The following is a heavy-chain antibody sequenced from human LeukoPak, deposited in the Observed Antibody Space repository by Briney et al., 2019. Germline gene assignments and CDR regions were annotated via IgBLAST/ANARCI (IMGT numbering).Heavy chain of an antibody. CDR2: IIPIFGTA. D-gene: IGHD2-2*01. Sequence: SVKVSCKASGGTFSSYAISWVRQAPGQGLEWMGGIIPIFGTANYAQKFQGRVTITTDESTSTAYMELSSLRSEDTAVYYCARAAQGYCSSTSCYGSGNWFNPWGQGTLVTVSS. V-gene: IGHV1-69*05. J-gene: IGHJ5*02. CDR3: ARAAQGYCSSTSCYGSGNWFNP. CDR1: GGTFSSYA.